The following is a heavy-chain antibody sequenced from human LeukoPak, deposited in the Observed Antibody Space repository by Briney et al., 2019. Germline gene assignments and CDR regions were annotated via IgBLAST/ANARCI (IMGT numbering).Heavy chain of an antibody. V-gene: IGHV3-21*01. Sequence: PGGSLRLSCAASGFTFSSYSMNWVRQAPGKGLEWVSSISSSSSYIYYAESVKGLLTISRDNAKNSLYLQMNSLRAEDTAVYYCAREYCSGGSCYSGGSYFDYWGQGTLVTVSS. J-gene: IGHJ4*02. D-gene: IGHD2-15*01. CDR2: ISSSSSYI. CDR1: GFTFSSYS. CDR3: AREYCSGGSCYSGGSYFDY.